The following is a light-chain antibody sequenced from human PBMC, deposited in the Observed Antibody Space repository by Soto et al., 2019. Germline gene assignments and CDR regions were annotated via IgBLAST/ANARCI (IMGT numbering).Light chain of an antibody. J-gene: IGKJ4*01. Sequence: EIVLTQSPGTLSLSPGERATLSCRASQSVSSDLAWYQQKPGQAPRLLMYGASTRATGFPARFSGGGSGTEFTLTISSLQPEDFATYYCQQLNSYPLTFGGGTKVDIK. CDR3: QQLNSYPLT. CDR2: GAS. V-gene: IGKV3-15*01. CDR1: QSVSSD.